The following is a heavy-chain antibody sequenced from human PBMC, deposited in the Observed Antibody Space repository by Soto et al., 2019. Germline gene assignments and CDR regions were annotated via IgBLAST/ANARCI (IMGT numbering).Heavy chain of an antibody. D-gene: IGHD2-8*01. CDR2: IYGNGGGI. Sequence: VQLLESGGGLVQPGGSLRLSCAASGFTFSTYAMNWVRQAPGKGLEWVSGIYGNGGGISYGDSVKGRFTISRDNSNNMLYLQMHSLRVEDTAVYYCAKDRQPDGLWPFDHWGQGTLVTVSS. J-gene: IGHJ4*02. V-gene: IGHV3-23*01. CDR3: AKDRQPDGLWPFDH. CDR1: GFTFSTYA.